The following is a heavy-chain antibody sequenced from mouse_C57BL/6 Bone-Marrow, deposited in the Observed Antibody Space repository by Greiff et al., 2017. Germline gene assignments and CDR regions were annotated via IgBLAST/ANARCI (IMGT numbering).Heavy chain of an antibody. CDR2: IYPGSGST. CDR1: GYTFTSYW. Sequence: VQLQQPGAELVKPGASVKMSCKASGYTFTSYWITWVKQRPGQGLEWIGDIYPGSGSTNYNEKFKSKATLTVDTSSSTAYMQLSSLTSEDSAVYYCARERVYYGSGYYFDYWGQGTTLTVSS. V-gene: IGHV1-55*01. CDR3: ARERVYYGSGYYFDY. J-gene: IGHJ2*01. D-gene: IGHD1-1*01.